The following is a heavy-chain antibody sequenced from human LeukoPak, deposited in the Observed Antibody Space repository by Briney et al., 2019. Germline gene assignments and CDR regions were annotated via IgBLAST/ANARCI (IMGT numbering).Heavy chain of an antibody. Sequence: ASVKVSCKASGYTFTSYGISWVRQAPGQGLEWMGWISAYNGNTNYAQKLQGRVTMTTDTSTNTAYMELRSLRSDDTAVYYCARDPYDYVWGSYRSFDYWGQGTLVTVSS. CDR2: ISAYNGNT. CDR3: ARDPYDYVWGSYRSFDY. J-gene: IGHJ4*02. V-gene: IGHV1-18*01. D-gene: IGHD3-16*02. CDR1: GYTFTSYG.